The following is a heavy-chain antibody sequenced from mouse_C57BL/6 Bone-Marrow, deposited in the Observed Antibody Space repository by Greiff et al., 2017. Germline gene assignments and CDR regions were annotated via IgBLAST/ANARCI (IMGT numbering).Heavy chain of an antibody. CDR3: TTLYYGNVPFAY. V-gene: IGHV14-4*01. CDR2: IDPENGDT. D-gene: IGHD2-1*01. CDR1: GFNIKDDY. J-gene: IGHJ3*01. Sequence: EVQLVESGAELVRPGASVKLSCTASGFNIKDDYMHWVKQRPEQGLEWIGWIDPENGDTEYASKFQGKATITADTSSNTAYLQLSSLTSEDTAVYYCTTLYYGNVPFAYWGQGTLVTVSA.